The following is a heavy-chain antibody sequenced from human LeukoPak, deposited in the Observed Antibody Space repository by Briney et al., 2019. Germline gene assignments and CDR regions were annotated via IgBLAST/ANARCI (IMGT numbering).Heavy chain of an antibody. CDR3: ASTHYYDSSGYQL. D-gene: IGHD3-22*01. Sequence: QSGGSLRLSCAASGFTFSNYWMHWVRQAPGKGLVWVSRINSDGINTSYADSVKGRFTISRDNAKNTLYLQMNSLRAEDTAVYYCASTHYYDSSGYQLWGQGTLVTVSS. CDR1: GFTFSNYW. CDR2: INSDGINT. J-gene: IGHJ4*02. V-gene: IGHV3-74*01.